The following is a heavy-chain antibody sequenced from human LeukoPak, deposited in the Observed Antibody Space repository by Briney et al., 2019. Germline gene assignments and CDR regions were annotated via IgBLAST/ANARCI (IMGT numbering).Heavy chain of an antibody. CDR1: GFTFSSYA. Sequence: GGSLRLSCAASGFTFSSYAMHWVRQAPGKGLEWEAVISYDGSNKYYADSVKGRFTISRDNSKNTLYLQMNSLRAEDTAVYYCARDRERDFWSGPDLDYWGQGTLVTVSS. J-gene: IGHJ4*02. V-gene: IGHV3-30*01. D-gene: IGHD3-3*01. CDR3: ARDRERDFWSGPDLDY. CDR2: ISYDGSNK.